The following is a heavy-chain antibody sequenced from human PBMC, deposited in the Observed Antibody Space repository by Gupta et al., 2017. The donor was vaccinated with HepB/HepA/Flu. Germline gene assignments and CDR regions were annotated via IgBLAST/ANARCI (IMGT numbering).Heavy chain of an antibody. CDR1: GYTFTGYY. J-gene: IGHJ4*02. CDR2: INPNSGGT. D-gene: IGHD2-2*01. V-gene: IGHV1-2*02. CDR3: ATVHHRGYCSSTSCLAFDY. Sequence: QVQLVQSGAEVKKPGASVKVSCKASGYTFTGYYMHWVRQAPGQGLEWMGWINPNSGGTNYAQKFQGRVTMTRDTSISTAYMELSRLRSDDTAVYYCATVHHRGYCSSTSCLAFDYWGQGTLVTVSS.